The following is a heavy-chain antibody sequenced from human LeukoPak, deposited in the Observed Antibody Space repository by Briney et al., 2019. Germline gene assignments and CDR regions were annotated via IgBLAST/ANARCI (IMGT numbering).Heavy chain of an antibody. V-gene: IGHV1-18*01. Sequence: ASMKVSCKASGYTFSNSGISWVRQAPGQGLEWMGWISAYNGNTNYAQKLQGRVTMTTDTSTSTAYMELRSLRSDDTAVYYCARNHCSGGSCPPAGHWGQGTLVTVSS. CDR1: GYTFSNSG. J-gene: IGHJ1*01. CDR3: ARNHCSGGSCPPAGH. CDR2: ISAYNGNT. D-gene: IGHD2-15*01.